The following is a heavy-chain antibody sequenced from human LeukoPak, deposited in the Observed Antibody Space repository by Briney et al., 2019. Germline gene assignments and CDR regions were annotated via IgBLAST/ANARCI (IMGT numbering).Heavy chain of an antibody. D-gene: IGHD1-26*01. Sequence: GGSLILSCAASGFTFSSHGMHWVRQAPGKGLEWVALISYDGSNKYYADSVKGRFTISRDNSKNTLYLQMNSLRAEDTAVYYCTKGGTYRTNWFDPWGQGTLVTVSS. CDR1: GFTFSSHG. CDR2: ISYDGSNK. J-gene: IGHJ5*02. CDR3: TKGGTYRTNWFDP. V-gene: IGHV3-30*18.